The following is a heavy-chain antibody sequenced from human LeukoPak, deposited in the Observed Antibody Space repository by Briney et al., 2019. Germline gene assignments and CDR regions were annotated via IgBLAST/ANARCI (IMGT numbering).Heavy chain of an antibody. V-gene: IGHV4-39*01. Sequence: PSETLSLTCTVSGGSISSSSYYWGWIRQPPGKGLEWIGSIYYSGSTCYNPSLKSRVTISVDTSKNQFSLKLSSVTAADTAVYYCLLTGYYLYYFDYWGQGTLVTVSS. CDR1: GGSISSSSYY. CDR3: LLTGYYLYYFDY. CDR2: IYYSGST. J-gene: IGHJ4*02. D-gene: IGHD3-9*01.